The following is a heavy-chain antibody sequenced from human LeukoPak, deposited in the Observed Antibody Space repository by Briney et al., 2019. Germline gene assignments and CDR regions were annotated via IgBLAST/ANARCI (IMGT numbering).Heavy chain of an antibody. J-gene: IGHJ3*02. CDR2: ISSSSSTI. CDR3: ARPIFGVVSSLGAFDI. D-gene: IGHD3-3*01. V-gene: IGHV3-48*01. CDR1: GFTFSSYS. Sequence: GGSLRLSCAASGFTFSSYSMNWVRQAPGKGLEWVSYISSSSSTIYYADSVKGRFTISRDNAKNSLYLQMNSLRAEDTAVYYCARPIFGVVSSLGAFDIWGQGTMVTVSS.